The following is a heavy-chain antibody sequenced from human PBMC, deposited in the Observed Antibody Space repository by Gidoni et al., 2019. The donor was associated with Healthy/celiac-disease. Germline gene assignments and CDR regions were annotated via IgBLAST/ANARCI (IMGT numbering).Heavy chain of an antibody. Sequence: QVQLVQSGAEVKKPGASVKVSCKASGYTFTSYDINWVRQATGHGIEWLGWLNPNSGNTGYEQKFQGRVTMTRNTSISTAYMELSSLRSEDTAVYYCARGAGEMYCSSTSCYWDSFDPWGQGTLVTVSS. CDR1: GYTFTSYD. CDR2: LNPNSGNT. CDR3: ARGAGEMYCSSTSCYWDSFDP. D-gene: IGHD2-2*01. J-gene: IGHJ5*02. V-gene: IGHV1-8*01.